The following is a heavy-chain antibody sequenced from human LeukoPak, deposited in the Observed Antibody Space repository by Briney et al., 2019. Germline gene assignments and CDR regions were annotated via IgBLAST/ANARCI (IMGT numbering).Heavy chain of an antibody. Sequence: SVEISFKASGYTFTCYYMHWVRPAPGQGREWMGWINPNSGGTNYAQKFQGRVTMTRDTSISTAYMELSRLRSDDTAVYYCARNSITVAGTGHDYWGQGTLVTVSS. D-gene: IGHD6-19*01. CDR2: INPNSGGT. CDR3: ARNSITVAGTGHDY. J-gene: IGHJ4*02. CDR1: GYTFTCYY. V-gene: IGHV1-2*02.